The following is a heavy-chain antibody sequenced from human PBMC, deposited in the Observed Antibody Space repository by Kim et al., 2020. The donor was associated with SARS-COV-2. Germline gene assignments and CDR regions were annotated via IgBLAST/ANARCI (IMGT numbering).Heavy chain of an antibody. CDR2: IIPIFGTA. Sequence: SVKVSCKASGGTFSSYAISWVRQAPGQGLEWMGGIIPIFGTANYAQKFQGRVTITADESTSTAYMELSSLRSEDTAVYYCASQCPPYYDSSGYNGCIDYWGQGTLVTVSS. V-gene: IGHV1-69*13. D-gene: IGHD3-22*01. J-gene: IGHJ4*02. CDR3: ASQCPPYYDSSGYNGCIDY. CDR1: GGTFSSYA.